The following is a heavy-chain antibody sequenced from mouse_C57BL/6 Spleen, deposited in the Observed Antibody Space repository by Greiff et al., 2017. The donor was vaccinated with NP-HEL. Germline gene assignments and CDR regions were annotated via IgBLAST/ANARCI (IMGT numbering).Heavy chain of an antibody. J-gene: IGHJ3*01. V-gene: IGHV5-4*01. Sequence: EVMLVESGGGLVKPGGSLKLSCAASGFTFSSYAMSWVRQTPEKRLEWVATISDGGSYTYYPDNVKGRFTISRDNAKNNLYLQMSHLKSEDTAMYYCARDTLTNHWGQGTLVTVSA. CDR3: ARDTLTNH. CDR2: ISDGGSYT. D-gene: IGHD1-3*01. CDR1: GFTFSSYA.